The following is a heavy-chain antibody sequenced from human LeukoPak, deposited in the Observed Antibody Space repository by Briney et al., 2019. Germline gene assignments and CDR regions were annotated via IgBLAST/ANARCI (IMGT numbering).Heavy chain of an antibody. D-gene: IGHD6-19*01. CDR1: GITFSSYG. CDR3: ARGADTGYSSDS. Sequence: PGGSLRLSCAASGITFSSYGMSWVRQAPGKGLEWVSAISTTGGSTYYADSVKGRFTISRDNAKNTLYLQMNSLRAEDTAVYYCARGADTGYSSDSWGQGTLVTVSS. V-gene: IGHV3-23*01. J-gene: IGHJ5*02. CDR2: ISTTGGST.